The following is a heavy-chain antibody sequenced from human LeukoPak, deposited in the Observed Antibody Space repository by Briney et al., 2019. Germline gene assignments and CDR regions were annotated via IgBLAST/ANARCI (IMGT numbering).Heavy chain of an antibody. CDR2: INPNSGGT. J-gene: IGHJ5*02. CDR3: ARGYGAYSNYMCDWFDP. D-gene: IGHD4-11*01. CDR1: GYTFTGYY. V-gene: IGHV1-2*06. Sequence: ASVKVSCKASGYTFTGYYMHWVRQAPGQGLEWMGRINPNSGGTNYAQKFQGRVTMTRDTSISTAYMELSRLRSDDTAVYYCARGYGAYSNYMCDWFDPWGQGTLVTVSS.